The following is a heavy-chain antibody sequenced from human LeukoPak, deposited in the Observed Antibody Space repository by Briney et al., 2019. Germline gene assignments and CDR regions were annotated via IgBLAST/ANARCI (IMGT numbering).Heavy chain of an antibody. D-gene: IGHD2-15*01. CDR3: AKSLRIGGSDY. Sequence: PGGSLRLSCTASGFTFSNYAVSWVRQAPGKGLEWVSGISGSSDTTYYADAVKGRFTISRDNSKNTLYLQMNSLRAEDTAVYYCAKSLRIGGSDYWGQGTLVTVSS. CDR1: GFTFSNYA. J-gene: IGHJ4*02. V-gene: IGHV3-23*01. CDR2: ISGSSDTT.